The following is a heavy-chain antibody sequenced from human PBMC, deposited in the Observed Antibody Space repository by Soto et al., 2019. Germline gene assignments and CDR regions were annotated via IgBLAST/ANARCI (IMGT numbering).Heavy chain of an antibody. CDR2: IWYDGSNK. V-gene: IGHV3-33*01. D-gene: IGHD3-9*01. CDR1: GFTFSSYG. J-gene: IGHJ4*02. Sequence: QVQLVESGGGVVQPGRSLRLSCAASGFTFSSYGMHWVRQAPGKGLEWVAVIWYDGSNKYYADSVKGRFTISRDNSKNTLYLQMTGLRAEDTAVYYCEREIRYYDILTGIDCWGQGTQVTVSS. CDR3: EREIRYYDILTGIDC.